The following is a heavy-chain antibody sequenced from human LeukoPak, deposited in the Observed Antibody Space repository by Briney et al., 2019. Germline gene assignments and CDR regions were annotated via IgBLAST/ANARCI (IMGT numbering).Heavy chain of an antibody. CDR3: ARGYRYNRNDLSWFGDAFDI. V-gene: IGHV1-46*01. Sequence: ASVKVSCKASGYTFTSYYMHWVRQAPGQGLEWMGIINPSGGSTSYAQKFQGRVTMTRDTSTSTVYMELSSLRSEDTAVYYCARGYRYNRNDLSWFGDAFDIWGQGTMVTVSS. CDR1: GYTFTSYY. J-gene: IGHJ3*02. D-gene: IGHD1-20*01. CDR2: INPSGGST.